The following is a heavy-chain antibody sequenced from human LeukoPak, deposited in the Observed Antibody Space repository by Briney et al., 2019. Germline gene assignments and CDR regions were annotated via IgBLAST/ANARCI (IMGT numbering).Heavy chain of an antibody. Sequence: PSETLSLTCAVYGGSFSGYYWSWIRQPPGKGLERIGEINHSGSTNYNPSLKSRVTISVDTSKNQFSLELSSVTAADTAVYYCARGLYCSSTSCYWNYYYYYYGMDVWGQGTTVTVSS. CDR3: ARGLYCSSTSCYWNYYYYYYGMDV. CDR2: INHSGST. V-gene: IGHV4-34*01. CDR1: GGSFSGYY. D-gene: IGHD2-2*01. J-gene: IGHJ6*02.